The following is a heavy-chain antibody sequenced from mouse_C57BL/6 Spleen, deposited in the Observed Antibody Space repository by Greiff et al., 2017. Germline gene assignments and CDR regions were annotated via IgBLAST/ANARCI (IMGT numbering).Heavy chain of an antibody. CDR1: GYTFTDYE. CDR2: IDPETGGT. J-gene: IGHJ2*01. CDR3: TERLRLDYFDY. D-gene: IGHD2-4*01. V-gene: IGHV1-15*01. Sequence: VQLQQSGAELVRPGASVTLSCKASGYTFTDYEMHWVKQTPVHGLEWIGAIDPETGGTAYNQKFKGKAILTADKSSSTAYMELRSLTSEDSAVYYCTERLRLDYFDYWGQGTTLTVSS.